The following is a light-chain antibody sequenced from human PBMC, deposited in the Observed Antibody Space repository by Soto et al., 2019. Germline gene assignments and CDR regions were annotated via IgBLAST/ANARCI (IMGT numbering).Light chain of an antibody. V-gene: IGLV2-14*01. J-gene: IGLJ3*02. CDR1: SNYVGAFNY. CDR3: SSYTTSNTWV. Sequence: QSVLTQPASVSGSPGQSITISCTGSSNYVGAFNYVSWYRQPPGEAPKVLIRDVSKRPAGVSIRFSGSKSDNPASLNSSWLQAEDEAHYYCSSYTTSNTWVFGGGTQLTVL. CDR2: DVS.